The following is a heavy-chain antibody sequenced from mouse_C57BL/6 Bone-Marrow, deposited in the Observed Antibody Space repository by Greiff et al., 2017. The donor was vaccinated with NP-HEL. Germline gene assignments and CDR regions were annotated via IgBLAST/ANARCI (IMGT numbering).Heavy chain of an antibody. CDR1: GYTFTDYE. CDR2: IDPETGGT. D-gene: IGHD2-5*01. Sequence: VQLQQSGAELVRPGASVTLSCKASGYTFTDYEMHWVKQTPVHGLEWIGAIDPETGGTAYNQKFKGKAILTADKSSSTAYMELRSLTSEDSAVYYCTRESNPSWFAYWGQGTLVTVSA. CDR3: TRESNPSWFAY. J-gene: IGHJ3*01. V-gene: IGHV1-15*01.